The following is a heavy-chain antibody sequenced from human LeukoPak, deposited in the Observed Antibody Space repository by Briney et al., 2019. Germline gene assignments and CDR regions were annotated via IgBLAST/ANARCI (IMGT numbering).Heavy chain of an antibody. CDR3: AELGITMIGGV. V-gene: IGHV3-7*01. Sequence: GGSLRLSCAASGFIFKSYWMSWVRQAPGKGLEWVASIKQDGSEENYVDSVRGRFTISRDNAKNSLYLQMNSPRAEDTAVYYCAELGITMIGGVWGKGTTVTISS. CDR2: IKQDGSEE. CDR1: GFIFKSYW. J-gene: IGHJ6*04. D-gene: IGHD3-10*02.